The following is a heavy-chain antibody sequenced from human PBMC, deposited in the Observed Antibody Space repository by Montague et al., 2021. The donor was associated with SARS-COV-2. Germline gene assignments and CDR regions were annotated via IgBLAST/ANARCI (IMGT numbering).Heavy chain of an antibody. Sequence: SETLSLTCTVSGGSVSTYYWSCLRQPPGKGLEWIGFLYFSGSATTYNPSLKSRVTISIDTSKNQFSLNLSSVTAADTAVYFCARDQGLRGWFDPWGQGTLVAVSS. CDR2: LYFSGSAT. CDR1: GGSVSTYY. CDR3: ARDQGLRGWFDP. J-gene: IGHJ5*02. V-gene: IGHV4-59*02.